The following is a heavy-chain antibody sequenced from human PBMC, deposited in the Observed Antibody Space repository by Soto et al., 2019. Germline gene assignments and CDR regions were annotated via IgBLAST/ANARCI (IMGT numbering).Heavy chain of an antibody. Sequence: QVQLVESGGGVVQPGRSLRLSCAASGFTFSSYGMHWVRQAPGKGLEWVAVISYDGSNKYYADSVKGRFTISRDNSKNTLYLQMNSLRAEDTAVYYCAQVPGYSTLGGMDVWGQGTTVTVSS. CDR1: GFTFSSYG. D-gene: IGHD6-13*01. CDR3: AQVPGYSTLGGMDV. CDR2: ISYDGSNK. J-gene: IGHJ6*02. V-gene: IGHV3-30*18.